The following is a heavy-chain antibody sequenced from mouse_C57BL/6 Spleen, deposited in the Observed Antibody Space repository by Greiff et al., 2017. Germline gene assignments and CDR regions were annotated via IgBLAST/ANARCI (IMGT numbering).Heavy chain of an antibody. CDR1: GYAFSSYW. J-gene: IGHJ4*01. D-gene: IGHD2-5*01. CDR3: ARRGTYYSNYEAMDY. CDR2: IYPGDGDT. V-gene: IGHV1-80*01. Sequence: LVESGAELVKPGASVKISCKASGYAFSSYWMNWVKQRPGKGLEWIGQIYPGDGDTNYNGKFKGKATAYMQLSSLTSEDSAVYFCARRGTYYSNYEAMDYWGQGTSVTVSS.